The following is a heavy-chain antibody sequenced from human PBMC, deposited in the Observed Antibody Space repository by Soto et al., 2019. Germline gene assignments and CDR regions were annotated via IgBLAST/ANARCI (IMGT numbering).Heavy chain of an antibody. CDR2: MYMSEDT. J-gene: IGHJ2*01. D-gene: IGHD4-4*01. V-gene: IGHV4-4*08. CDR1: GASIRNYY. CDR3: VRNAPDHSSNAEDWHFDL. Sequence: QVQLQESGPGLVRPSETLALICTVSGASIRNYYWTWIRQSPGKGLEWLGHMYMSEDTKYNTSLKMRHTMSLETSKNQFSLKLSSVTAADTAIYYCVRNAPDHSSNAEDWHFDLWGRGTLVTVSS.